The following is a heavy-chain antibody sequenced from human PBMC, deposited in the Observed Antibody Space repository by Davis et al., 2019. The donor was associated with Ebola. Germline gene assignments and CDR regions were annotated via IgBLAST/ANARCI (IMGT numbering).Heavy chain of an antibody. D-gene: IGHD1-26*01. J-gene: IGHJ4*02. CDR2: ISWNSGSI. CDR1: GFTFDDYA. V-gene: IGHV3-9*01. Sequence: SLKISCAASGFTFDDYAMHWVRQAPGKGLEWVSGISWNSGSIGYADSVKGRFTISRDNSKNMLYLQMNSLRAEDTAVYYCAKRIVGVAFDDWGQGTLVTVSS. CDR3: AKRIVGVAFDD.